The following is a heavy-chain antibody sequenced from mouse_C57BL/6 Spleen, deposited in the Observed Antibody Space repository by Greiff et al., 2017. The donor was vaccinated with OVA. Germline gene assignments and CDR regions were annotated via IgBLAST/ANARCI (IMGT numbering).Heavy chain of an antibody. D-gene: IGHD1-1*01. V-gene: IGHV14-2*01. CDR1: GFNIKDYY. Sequence: VRLKQSGAELVKPGASVKLSCTASGFNIKDYYMHWVKQRTEKGLEWIGRIGPEDGETKYAPKFKGKATITADTSSNTAYLQLSSLTSEDTAVYYCARSSYYYGSSLFAYWGQGTLVTVSA. CDR3: ARSSYYYGSSLFAY. CDR2: IGPEDGET. J-gene: IGHJ3*01.